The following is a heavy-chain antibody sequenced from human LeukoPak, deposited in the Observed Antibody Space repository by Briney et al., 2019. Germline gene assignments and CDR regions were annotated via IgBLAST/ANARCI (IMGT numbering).Heavy chain of an antibody. Sequence: GGSLRLSCAASGFTFSSYAMHGSRQAPGKGREGLAGISYDVRDKYSGDSVKGRFTISRDNSKNTLYLQMNSLRAEDTAVYYCARVGAWTQTRGNWFDPWGQGTLVTVSS. V-gene: IGHV3-30*04. CDR1: GFTFSSYA. CDR3: ARVGAWTQTRGNWFDP. J-gene: IGHJ5*02. CDR2: ISYDVRDK. D-gene: IGHD5-18*01.